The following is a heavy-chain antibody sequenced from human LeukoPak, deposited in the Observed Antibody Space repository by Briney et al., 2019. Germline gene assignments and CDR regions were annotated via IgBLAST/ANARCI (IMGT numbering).Heavy chain of an antibody. CDR3: ARVDIGVVPSANFDC. CDR1: GASISSISYY. V-gene: IGHV4-39*01. Sequence: PSETLSLTCTVSGASISSISYYWGWIRQPPGKGLEWIGSINYSGSTYYNPSLKSRVTISVDTSKNQFSLKLSSVTAADTAVYYCARVDIGVVPSANFDCWGQGTLVTVSS. J-gene: IGHJ4*02. CDR2: INYSGST. D-gene: IGHD2-2*01.